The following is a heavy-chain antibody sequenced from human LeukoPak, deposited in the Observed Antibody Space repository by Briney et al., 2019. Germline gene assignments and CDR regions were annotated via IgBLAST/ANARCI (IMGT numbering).Heavy chain of an antibody. D-gene: IGHD2-21*02. V-gene: IGHV3-11*01. CDR3: ARNCGGDRRPSDC. CDR1: GFTFSDYY. J-gene: IGHJ4*02. CDR2: ISSSGSPL. Sequence: GGSLRLSCAASGFTFSDYYMSWIRQAPGKGLEWVSYISSSGSPLYYSDSVKGRFTISRDNAKNSLFLQMNSLRAEDTAVYYCARNCGGDRRPSDCWGQGTLVTVSS.